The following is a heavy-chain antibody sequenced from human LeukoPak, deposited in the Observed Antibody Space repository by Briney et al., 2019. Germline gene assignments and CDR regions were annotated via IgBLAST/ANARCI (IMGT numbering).Heavy chain of an antibody. J-gene: IGHJ4*02. CDR2: SSSSDDGK. Sequence: GGSLRLSCTASGLSLNSYVMSWVRQVPGKGLEWVSASSSSDDGKWYAESVRGRFTISRDNSKNTLYLQMNSLRAEDTAVYYCAKGITVIPSFYFDYWGQGTLVTVSS. CDR3: AKGITVIPSFYFDY. V-gene: IGHV3-23*01. D-gene: IGHD2-21*01. CDR1: GLSLNSYV.